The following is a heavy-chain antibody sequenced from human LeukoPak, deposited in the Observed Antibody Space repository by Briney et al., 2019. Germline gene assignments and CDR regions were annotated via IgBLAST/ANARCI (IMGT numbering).Heavy chain of an antibody. V-gene: IGHV1-2*02. Sequence: ASVKVSCKASGYTFTGYYMHWVRQAPGQGLEWMGWINPNSGGTNYAQKFQGRVTMTRDTSISTAYMERSRLRSDDTAVYYCARSRGGYGDYGSWFDPWGQGILVTVSS. CDR2: INPNSGGT. D-gene: IGHD3-16*01. CDR1: GYTFTGYY. J-gene: IGHJ5*02. CDR3: ARSRGGYGDYGSWFDP.